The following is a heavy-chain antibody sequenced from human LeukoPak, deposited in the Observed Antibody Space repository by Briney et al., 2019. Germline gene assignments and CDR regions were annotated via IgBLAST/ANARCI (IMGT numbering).Heavy chain of an antibody. Sequence: SETLSLTCTVSGGSLSSSSYYWSWIRQPPGKGLEWIGYIYYSGSTNYNPSLKSRVTISVDTSKNQYSLKVTSVTAADTAIYYCARHDSSGYKYWGQGTLVTVSS. V-gene: IGHV4-61*01. D-gene: IGHD3-22*01. CDR3: ARHDSSGYKY. CDR2: IYYSGST. J-gene: IGHJ4*02. CDR1: GGSLSSSSYY.